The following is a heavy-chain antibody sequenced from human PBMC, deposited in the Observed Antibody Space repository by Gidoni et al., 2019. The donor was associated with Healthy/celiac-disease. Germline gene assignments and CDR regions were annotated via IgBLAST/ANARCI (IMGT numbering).Heavy chain of an antibody. D-gene: IGHD6-13*01. CDR2: IKSKTDGGTT. CDR3: TTDRAAGGAAGYYYYYYGMDV. CDR1: GFTLSNAW. J-gene: IGHJ6*02. V-gene: IGHV3-15*01. Sequence: EVQLVESGGGLVKPGGSLRLSCAASGFTLSNAWMRWVRQAPGKGLEWVGRIKSKTDGGTTDYAAPVKGRFTISRDDSKNTLYLQMNSLKTEDTAVYYCTTDRAAGGAAGYYYYYYGMDVWGQGTTVTVSS.